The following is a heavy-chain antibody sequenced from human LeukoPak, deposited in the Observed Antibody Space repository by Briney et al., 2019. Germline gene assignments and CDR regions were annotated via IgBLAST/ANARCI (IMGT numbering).Heavy chain of an antibody. CDR3: ARKGSDTWLTFWFDS. J-gene: IGHJ5*01. CDR2: IFHSGST. D-gene: IGHD1-26*01. Sequence: SSGTLSLTCAVSGGSIRSNNWWSWVRQAPGRGLEWIGEIFHSGSTNYNAALKCRVTISLDESNNRFSLEVTSVTAADTGVYYCARKGSDTWLTFWFDSWGQGTLVTVPS. CDR1: GGSIRSNNW. V-gene: IGHV4-4*02.